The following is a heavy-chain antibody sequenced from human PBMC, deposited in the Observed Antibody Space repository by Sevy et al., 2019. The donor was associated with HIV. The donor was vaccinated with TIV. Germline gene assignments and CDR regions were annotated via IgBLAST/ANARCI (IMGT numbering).Heavy chain of an antibody. Sequence: GGSLRLSCAASGFTFSSYWMSWVRQAPGKGLEWVANIKQDGSEKYYVDSVKGRFTISRDNAKNSLYLQMNSLRAEDTAVYYCAREWGGGYDFWSGYYTAFDIWCQGTMVTVSS. V-gene: IGHV3-7*03. CDR1: GFTFSSYW. CDR2: IKQDGSEK. D-gene: IGHD3-3*01. CDR3: AREWGGGYDFWSGYYTAFDI. J-gene: IGHJ3*02.